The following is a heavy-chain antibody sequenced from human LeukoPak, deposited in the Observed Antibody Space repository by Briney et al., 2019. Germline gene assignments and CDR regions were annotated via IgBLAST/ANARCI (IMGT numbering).Heavy chain of an antibody. CDR1: GFTFSSYE. J-gene: IGHJ4*02. CDR3: ARVLSYDYVWGSYWGGFDY. CDR2: IKQDGSEK. D-gene: IGHD3-16*01. Sequence: PGGSLRLSCAASGFTFSSYEMNWVRQAPGRGLEWVANIKQDGSEKYYVDSVKGRFTISRDKAKNSLYLQMNSLRAEDTAVYYCARVLSYDYVWGSYWGGFDYWGQGTLVTVSS. V-gene: IGHV3-7*01.